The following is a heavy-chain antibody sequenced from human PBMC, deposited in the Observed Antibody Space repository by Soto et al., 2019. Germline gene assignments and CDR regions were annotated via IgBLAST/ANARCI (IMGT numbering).Heavy chain of an antibody. CDR1: GGSIXSYY. J-gene: IGHJ4*02. D-gene: IGHD1-26*01. CDR2: IYYSGST. Sequence: SETLSLTCSVSGGSIXSYYWSWIRQPPGKGLEWIGYIYYSGSTNYNPSLKSRVTISVDTSKNQFSLKLTSVTAADTAVYYCARDDSQRPATYWGQGTLVTVSS. V-gene: IGHV4-59*01. CDR3: ARDDSQRPATY.